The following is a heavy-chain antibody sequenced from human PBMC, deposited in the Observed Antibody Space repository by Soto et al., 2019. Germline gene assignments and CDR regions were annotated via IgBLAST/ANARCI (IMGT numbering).Heavy chain of an antibody. V-gene: IGHV4-31*03. D-gene: IGHD2-2*01. J-gene: IGHJ3*02. CDR2: IYYSGRT. Sequence: QVQLQESGPGLVKPSQTLSLTCTVSGGSISSGGYYWSWIRQHPGKGLEWIGYIYYSGRTYYNPSLKSRVTIAVDTSKNQFSLKLSSVTAADTAVYYCAAYCTSCYVVFAFDIWGQGTMVTVSS. CDR1: GGSISSGGYY. CDR3: AAYCTSCYVVFAFDI.